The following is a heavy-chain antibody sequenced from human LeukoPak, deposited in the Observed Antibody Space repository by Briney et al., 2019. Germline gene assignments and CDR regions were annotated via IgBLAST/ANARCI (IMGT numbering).Heavy chain of an antibody. Sequence: SQTLSLTCAVSGGSISSSGYSWSWIRQPPGKGLEWIVYIHHTGSTYYNPSLKSRVTISVDRSKNQFSLKLSSVTAADTAMYFCARTPTYCGGDCYYFDPWGQGTLVTVSS. D-gene: IGHD2-21*02. CDR2: IHHTGST. CDR1: GGSISSSGYS. J-gene: IGHJ5*02. V-gene: IGHV4-30-2*01. CDR3: ARTPTYCGGDCYYFDP.